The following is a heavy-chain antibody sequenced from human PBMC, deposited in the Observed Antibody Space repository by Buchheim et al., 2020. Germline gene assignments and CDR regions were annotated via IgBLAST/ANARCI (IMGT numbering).Heavy chain of an antibody. J-gene: IGHJ4*02. V-gene: IGHV1-8*01. CDR2: MNPNIGNT. Sequence: QVQLVQSGAEVKKPGASVKVSCKASGYTFTSYDINWVRRATGQGLEWMGWMNPNIGNTGYAQKFRGRVTMTRNTSLTTAYMELSSLRSEDTAVYYCARVMVRGDGYYFDYWGQGTL. CDR1: GYTFTSYD. D-gene: IGHD3-10*01. CDR3: ARVMVRGDGYYFDY.